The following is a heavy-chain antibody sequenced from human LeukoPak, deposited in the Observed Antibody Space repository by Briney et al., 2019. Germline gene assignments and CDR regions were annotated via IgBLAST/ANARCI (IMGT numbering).Heavy chain of an antibody. CDR1: GFTFSSYA. D-gene: IGHD6-13*01. J-gene: IGHJ4*02. V-gene: IGHV4-38-2*01. Sequence: GSLRLSCAASGFTFSSYAMSWVRQPPGKGLEWIRSIYYSGSAYYNPSLKSRVTISVDTSKNQFSLKLSSVTAADTAVYYCAGAEPRGIIWYPYWGQGTLVTVSS. CDR3: AGAEPRGIIWYPY. CDR2: IYYSGSA.